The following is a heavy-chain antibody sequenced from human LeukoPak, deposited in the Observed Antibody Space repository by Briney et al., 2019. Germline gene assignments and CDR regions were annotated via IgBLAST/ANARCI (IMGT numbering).Heavy chain of an antibody. J-gene: IGHJ5*02. CDR3: ARWGLNWFDP. Sequence: ASVKVSCKASGYTFTSYDINWVRQATGQGLEWMGWMNPNSGNTGHAQEFQGRVTMTRNTSISTAYMELSSLRSEDTAVYYCARWGLNWFDPWGQGTLVTVSS. V-gene: IGHV1-8*01. CDR2: MNPNSGNT. D-gene: IGHD3-16*01. CDR1: GYTFTSYD.